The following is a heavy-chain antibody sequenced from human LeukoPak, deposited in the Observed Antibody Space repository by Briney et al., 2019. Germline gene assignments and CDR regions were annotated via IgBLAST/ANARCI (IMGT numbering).Heavy chain of an antibody. D-gene: IGHD5-18*01. V-gene: IGHV4-59*01. CDR2: IYYSGST. Sequence: SETLSLTCTVSGGSISSYYWSWIRQPPGKGLEWIGYIYYSGSTNYNPSLKSRVTISVDTSKNQFSLKLSSVTAADTAVYYCARESPADTVMVTRWFDPWGQGTLVTVSS. CDR1: GGSISSYY. J-gene: IGHJ5*02. CDR3: ARESPADTVMVTRWFDP.